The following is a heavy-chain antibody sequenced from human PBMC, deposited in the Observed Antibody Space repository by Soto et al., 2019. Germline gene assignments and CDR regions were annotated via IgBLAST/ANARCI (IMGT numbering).Heavy chain of an antibody. CDR3: ARDERGYSYGYFDY. CDR1: VFTFVDSY. J-gene: IGHJ4*02. V-gene: IGHV3-11*05. Sequence: WGSRRLSCSFSVFTFVDSYMSWIRQAPGKGLEWLSYISPGSRYPAYADSVKGLFTISRDNAKRSLYLQMMSSVTAADTAVYYCARDERGYSYGYFDYWGQGTLVTVSS. CDR2: ISPGSRYP. D-gene: IGHD5-18*01.